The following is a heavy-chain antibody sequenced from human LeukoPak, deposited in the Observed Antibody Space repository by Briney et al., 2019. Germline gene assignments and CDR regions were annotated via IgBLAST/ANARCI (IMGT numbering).Heavy chain of an antibody. CDR1: GYRFSRYW. Sequence: GESLKISCKGSGYRFSRYWITWVRQMPGKGLEWMGRIDPSDSYTNYSPSFQGHVTISADKSISTAYLQWSSLKASDTAMYYCARPSSGWYVLDYWGQGTLVTVSS. D-gene: IGHD6-19*01. J-gene: IGHJ4*02. V-gene: IGHV5-10-1*01. CDR3: ARPSSGWYVLDY. CDR2: IDPSDSYT.